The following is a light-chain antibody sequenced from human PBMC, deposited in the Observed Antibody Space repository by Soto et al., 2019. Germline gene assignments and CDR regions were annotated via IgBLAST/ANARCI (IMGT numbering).Light chain of an antibody. CDR2: AAS. J-gene: IGKJ3*01. CDR3: QKYSSVPV. V-gene: IGKV1-27*01. Sequence: DIPMTQSPSSLSASVGDRVTITCRASQGINNYVAWYQQKPGKPPKLLIYAASTLQSGVPSRFSGSGSGTDFTITINSLQPEDEATYSGQKYSSVPVFGPGTKVDIK. CDR1: QGINNY.